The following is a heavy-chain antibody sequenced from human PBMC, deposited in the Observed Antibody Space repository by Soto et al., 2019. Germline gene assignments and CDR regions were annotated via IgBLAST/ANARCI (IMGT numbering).Heavy chain of an antibody. CDR1: GFTFSRHA. CDR2: ISGGGDSA. Sequence: EVQLLESGGGLVQPGGSLRLSCAASGFTFSRHAMSWVRQAPGKGLEWVSAISGGGDSAHHADSVKGRFTISRDNSKNTLFLQMNSLRAEDTALYYCAKAGGSTWDYGMDVWGQGTTVTVSS. J-gene: IGHJ6*02. D-gene: IGHD2-15*01. V-gene: IGHV3-23*01. CDR3: AKAGGSTWDYGMDV.